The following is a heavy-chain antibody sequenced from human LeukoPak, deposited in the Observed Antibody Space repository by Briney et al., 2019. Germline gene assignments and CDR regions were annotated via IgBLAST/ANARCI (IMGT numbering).Heavy chain of an antibody. D-gene: IGHD1-7*01. CDR2: ISSSSSYT. CDR1: GFTFSDYY. V-gene: IGHV3-11*06. Sequence: PGGSLRLSCAASGFTFSDYYMSWIRQAPGKGLEWVSYISSSSSYTNYADSVKGRFTISRDNAKNSLYLQMNSLRAEDTAVYYCARFDQNWNYYFDYWGQGTLVNVSS. J-gene: IGHJ4*02. CDR3: ARFDQNWNYYFDY.